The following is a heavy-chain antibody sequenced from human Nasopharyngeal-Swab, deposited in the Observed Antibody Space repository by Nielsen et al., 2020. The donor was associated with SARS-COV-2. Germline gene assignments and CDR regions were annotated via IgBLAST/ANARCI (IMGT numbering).Heavy chain of an antibody. CDR1: GFTFSSYA. Sequence: GESLKISCAASGFTFSSYAMSWVRQAPGKGLEWVSAISGSGGSTYYADSVKGRFPISRDNSKNTLYLQMNSLRAEDTAVYYCAKARYSSSSRENYFDYWGQGTLVTVSS. CDR2: ISGSGGST. J-gene: IGHJ4*02. V-gene: IGHV3-23*01. CDR3: AKARYSSSSRENYFDY. D-gene: IGHD6-6*01.